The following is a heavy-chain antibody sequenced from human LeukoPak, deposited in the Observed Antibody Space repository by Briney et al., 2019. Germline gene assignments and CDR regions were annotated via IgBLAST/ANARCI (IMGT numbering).Heavy chain of an antibody. CDR1: GFTFSTYA. CDR3: ARDFDIVVVVAATQYYYYYGMDV. CDR2: ISSSSSYI. J-gene: IGHJ6*02. Sequence: GGSLRLSCAASGFTFSTYAMHWVRQAPGKGLEWVSSISSSSSYIYYADSVKGRFTISRDNAKNSLYLQMNSLRAEDTAVYHCARDFDIVVVVAATQYYYYYGMDVWGQGTTVTVSS. V-gene: IGHV3-21*01. D-gene: IGHD2-15*01.